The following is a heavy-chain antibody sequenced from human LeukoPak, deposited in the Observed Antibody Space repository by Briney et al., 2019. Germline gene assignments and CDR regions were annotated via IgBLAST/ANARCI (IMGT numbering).Heavy chain of an antibody. J-gene: IGHJ4*02. CDR3: ATRQGGNPAY. CDR2: ITNDGSST. Sequence: PGGSLRLSCAASGLTLSSHWMHWVRQAPGKGLVWVSRITNDGSSTTYADSVKGRFTISRDNAKNMLYLQVNSLRAEDTAVYYCATRQGGNPAYWGQGTLVTVSS. D-gene: IGHD1-14*01. V-gene: IGHV3-74*01. CDR1: GLTLSSHW.